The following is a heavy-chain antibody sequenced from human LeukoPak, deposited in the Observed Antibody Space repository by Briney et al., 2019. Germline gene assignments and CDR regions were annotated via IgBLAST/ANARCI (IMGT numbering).Heavy chain of an antibody. V-gene: IGHV3-53*04. D-gene: IGHD4-17*01. Sequence: GGSLRLSCAASGFNVSSNYMSWVRQAPGKGLEWASVIYSGGSTYYADTVKGRFTISRHNSKNTLYLEMNSLRAEDTAVYYCARDFGDYLAFDIWGQGTMVTVSS. CDR3: ARDFGDYLAFDI. CDR1: GFNVSSNY. CDR2: IYSGGST. J-gene: IGHJ3*02.